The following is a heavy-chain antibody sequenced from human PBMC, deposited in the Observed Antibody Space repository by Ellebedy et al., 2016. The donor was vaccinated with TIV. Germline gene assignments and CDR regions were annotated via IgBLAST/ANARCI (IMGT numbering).Heavy chain of an antibody. D-gene: IGHD6-19*01. CDR1: GHTFTTYG. V-gene: IGHV1-3*04. CDR2: INTGNGNT. Sequence: ASVKVSCXASGHTFTTYGIHWVRQAPGQGLEWMGWINTGNGNTKYSQSFQGRVTISTDTSTSTAYMELRSLRSDDTAVYYCARVRGWYFWFDPWGQGTLVTVSS. CDR3: ARVRGWYFWFDP. J-gene: IGHJ5*02.